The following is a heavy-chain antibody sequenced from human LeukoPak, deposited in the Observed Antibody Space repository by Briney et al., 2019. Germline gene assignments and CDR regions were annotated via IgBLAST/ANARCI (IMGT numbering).Heavy chain of an antibody. J-gene: IGHJ4*02. V-gene: IGHV1-69*13. CDR1: GGTFSSYA. CDR3: ARAHVDTSMVTDFDY. CDR2: IIPIFGTA. D-gene: IGHD5-18*01. Sequence: SVKVSCKASGGTFSSYAISWVRQAPGQGLEWMGGIIPIFGTANYAQKFQGRVTITADESTCTAYMELSSLRSEDTAVYYCARAHVDTSMVTDFDYWGQGTLVTVSS.